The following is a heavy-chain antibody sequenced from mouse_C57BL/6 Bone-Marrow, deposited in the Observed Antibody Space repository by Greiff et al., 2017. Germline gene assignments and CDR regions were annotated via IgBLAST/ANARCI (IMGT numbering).Heavy chain of an antibody. CDR2: IHPNSGST. CDR3: ARRENYDYDDDGFAY. CDR1: GYTFTSYW. Sequence: QVQLQQPGAELVKPGASVKLSCKASGYTFTSYWMHWVKQRPGQGLEWIGMIHPNSGSTNYNEKFKSKATLTVDKSSSTAYMQLSSLTSEDSAVYFCARRENYDYDDDGFAYWGQGTLVTVSA. V-gene: IGHV1-64*01. J-gene: IGHJ3*01. D-gene: IGHD2-4*01.